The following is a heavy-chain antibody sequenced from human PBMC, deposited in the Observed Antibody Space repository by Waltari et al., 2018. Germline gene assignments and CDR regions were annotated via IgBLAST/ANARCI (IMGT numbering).Heavy chain of an antibody. D-gene: IGHD5-12*01. CDR1: GGSISSSSYY. CDR3: GRIVATINWFDP. J-gene: IGHJ5*02. V-gene: IGHV4-39*01. CDR2: IYYSGGT. Sequence: QLQLQESGPGLVKPSETLSLTCTVSGGSISSSSYYWGWIRQPPGKGLEWIGSIYYSGGTYYSPSLKSRVTISVDTSKNQFSLKLSSVTAADTAVYYCGRIVATINWFDPWGQGTLVTVSS.